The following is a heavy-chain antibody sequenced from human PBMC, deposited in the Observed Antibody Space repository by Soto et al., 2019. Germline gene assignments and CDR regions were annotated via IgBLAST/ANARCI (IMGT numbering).Heavy chain of an antibody. D-gene: IGHD3-10*01. CDR2: IIPIFGTA. V-gene: IGHV1-69*13. J-gene: IGHJ3*02. CDR3: ARIMVRGGGAFDI. Sequence: SVKVSCKASGGTFSSYAISWVRQAPGQGLEWMGGIIPIFGTANYAQKFQGRVTITADESTSTAYMELSSLRSEDTAVYYCARIMVRGGGAFDIWGQGTMVTVSS. CDR1: GGTFSSYA.